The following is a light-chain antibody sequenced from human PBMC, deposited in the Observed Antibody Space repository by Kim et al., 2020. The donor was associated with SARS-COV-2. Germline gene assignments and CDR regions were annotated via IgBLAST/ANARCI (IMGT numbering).Light chain of an antibody. CDR1: SSNIGSNT. Sequence: GQSVTISCSGSSSNIGSNTVNWYQQLPGTAPRLLMYNYNQRPSGVPDRFSGSKSGTSASLAISGLQSEDEADYYCAAWDDSLNGGVFGGGTQLTVL. J-gene: IGLJ3*02. V-gene: IGLV1-44*01. CDR3: AAWDDSLNGGV. CDR2: NYN.